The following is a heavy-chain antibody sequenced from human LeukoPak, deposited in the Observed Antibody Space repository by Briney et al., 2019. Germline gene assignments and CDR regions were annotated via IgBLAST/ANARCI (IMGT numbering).Heavy chain of an antibody. V-gene: IGHV3-33*01. J-gene: IGHJ3*01. Sequence: GGSLRLSCAASGFTFSNYGMHWVRQAPGKGLEWVTVIWYDGTNKYYADSVKGRFTISRDNSKNTLYLQMNSLRAEDTAVYFCARDFGYCSSTSCSSWGQGTMVTVSS. CDR1: GFTFSNYG. CDR2: IWYDGTNK. CDR3: ARDFGYCSSTSCSS. D-gene: IGHD2-2*01.